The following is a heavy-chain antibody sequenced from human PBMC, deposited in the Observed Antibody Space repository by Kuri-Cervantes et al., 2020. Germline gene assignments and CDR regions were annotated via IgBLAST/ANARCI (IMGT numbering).Heavy chain of an antibody. CDR1: GFTFSSYS. J-gene: IGHJ6*03. Sequence: GGSLRLSCAASGFTFSSYSMNWVRQAPGKGLEWVAVIWYDGSNKYYADSVKGRFTISRDNSKNTLYLQMNSLRAEDTAVYYCARRYYDFWSGYHLYYYYYMDVWGKGTTVTVSS. D-gene: IGHD3-3*01. CDR2: IWYDGSNK. CDR3: ARRYYDFWSGYHLYYYYYMDV. V-gene: IGHV3-33*08.